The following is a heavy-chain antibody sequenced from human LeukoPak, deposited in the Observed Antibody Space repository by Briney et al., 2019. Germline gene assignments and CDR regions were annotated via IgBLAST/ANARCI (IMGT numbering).Heavy chain of an antibody. CDR2: IYYSGST. V-gene: IGHV4-59*01. J-gene: IGHJ4*02. CDR1: GGSISSYY. CDR3: AREPRAYYDILTGYSPGGAFDY. D-gene: IGHD3-9*01. Sequence: SETLSLTCTVSGGSISSYYWSWIRQPPGKGLEWIGYIYYSGSTYYNPSLKSRVTISVDTSKNQFSLKLSSVTAADTAVYYCAREPRAYYDILTGYSPGGAFDYWGQGTLVTVSS.